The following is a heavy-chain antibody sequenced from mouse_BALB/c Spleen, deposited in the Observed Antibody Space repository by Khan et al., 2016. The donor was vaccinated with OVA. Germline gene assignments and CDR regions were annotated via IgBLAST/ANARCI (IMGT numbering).Heavy chain of an antibody. CDR1: GYTFTNYW. D-gene: IGHD2-10*02. Sequence: QVQLQQSGAELIRPGTSVKISCKASGYTFTNYWLGWVKQRPGHGLEWIGDIFPGGTYANYNEKFKGKASLTADTFSSTAYMQLISLTSEDSAVYFCARRPRSNEDFFDYWGQGTTLTVSS. CDR2: IFPGGTYA. CDR3: ARRPRSNEDFFDY. J-gene: IGHJ2*01. V-gene: IGHV1-63*02.